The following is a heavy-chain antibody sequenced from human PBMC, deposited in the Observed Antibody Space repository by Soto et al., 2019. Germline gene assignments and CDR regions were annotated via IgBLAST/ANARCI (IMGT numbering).Heavy chain of an antibody. D-gene: IGHD3-22*01. CDR2: IYYSGST. V-gene: IGHV4-30-2*01. CDR3: ARVLDYYDSSGYYFYSWFDP. J-gene: IGHJ5*02. Sequence: SETLSLTCAVSGGSISSGGYSWSWVRQPPGKGQEGDGYIYYSGSTYYNPSLKSRVTISVDRSKNQFSLKLSSVTAADTAVYYCARVLDYYDSSGYYFYSWFDPWGQGTLVTVSS. CDR1: GGSISSGGYS.